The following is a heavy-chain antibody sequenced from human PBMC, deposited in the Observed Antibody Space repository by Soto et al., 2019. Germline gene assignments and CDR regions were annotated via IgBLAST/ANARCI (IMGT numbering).Heavy chain of an antibody. Sequence: EVRLVESGGGLVKPGGSLRLSCTVSGFSFGGYMMTWVRQAPGMGLEWVSSISAATTYIYYADAVKGRFIISRDNAKNSVYLQINRLRTEDSAVYYWASAMTMGWSPLGFWGQGTPVTVSS. D-gene: IGHD3-10*01. CDR3: ASAMTMGWSPLGF. CDR2: ISAATTYI. V-gene: IGHV3-21*02. J-gene: IGHJ1*01. CDR1: GFSFGGYM.